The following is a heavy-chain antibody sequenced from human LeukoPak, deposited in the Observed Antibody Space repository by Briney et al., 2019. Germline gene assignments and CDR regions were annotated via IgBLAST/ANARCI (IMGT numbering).Heavy chain of an antibody. CDR1: GFTFPSSA. V-gene: IGHV3-23*01. CDR2: ISGSGGST. CDR3: AKAIYGSNAVADY. J-gene: IGHJ4*02. Sequence: QSGGSLRLSCAASGFTFPSSAMTWVRQAPGKGLEWVSSISGSGGSTYYADSVKGRFTISRDSSKNTVYLQMSSLRAEDTAIYYCAKAIYGSNAVADYWGQGTLVTASS. D-gene: IGHD6-19*01.